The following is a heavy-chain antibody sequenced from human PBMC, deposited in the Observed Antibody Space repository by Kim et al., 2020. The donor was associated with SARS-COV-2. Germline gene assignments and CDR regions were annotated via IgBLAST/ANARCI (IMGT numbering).Heavy chain of an antibody. D-gene: IGHD5-12*01. Sequence: YSLDSVKGRFTISRDNAKHSLYLQMNRMRADDTAVYYCVKSAYDPRVFDYWGQGPLVTVSS. V-gene: IGHV3-7*01. CDR3: VKSAYDPRVFDY. J-gene: IGHJ4*02.